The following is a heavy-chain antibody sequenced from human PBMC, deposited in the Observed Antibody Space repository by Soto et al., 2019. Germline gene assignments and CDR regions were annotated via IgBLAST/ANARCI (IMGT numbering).Heavy chain of an antibody. CDR3: ARATFGAVLHLEV. CDR1: GASITTEGYT. V-gene: IGHV4-30-2*01. CDR2: VYPSGAS. J-gene: IGHJ6*02. D-gene: IGHD3-3*01. Sequence: QVHLQESGSGLVKPSQTLSLTCAVSGASITTEGYTWSWIRQPPGKGLEWIGYVYPSGASNYNPSLRSRVTTSLDASRNRFSLSVGSVTAADTAVYYCARATFGAVLHLEVWGQGTTVTVSS.